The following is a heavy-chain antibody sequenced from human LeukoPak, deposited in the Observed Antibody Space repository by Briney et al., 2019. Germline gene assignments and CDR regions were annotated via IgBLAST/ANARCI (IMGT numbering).Heavy chain of an antibody. J-gene: IGHJ4*02. D-gene: IGHD1-26*01. V-gene: IGHV1-18*01. Sequence: EASVTVSCKPSGYTFTSYGISWVRQAPGQGLEWMGWISTYSGNTNYAQNLQGRVTMTTDTSTSTAYMELRSLRSDDTAVYYCARRMGATHFDYWGQGTLVTVSS. CDR2: ISTYSGNT. CDR3: ARRMGATHFDY. CDR1: GYTFTSYG.